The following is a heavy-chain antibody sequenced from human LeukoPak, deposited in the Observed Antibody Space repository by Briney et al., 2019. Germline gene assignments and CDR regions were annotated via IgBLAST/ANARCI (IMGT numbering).Heavy chain of an antibody. CDR1: GFTFSSYW. CDR2: IKQDGSEK. J-gene: IGHJ6*03. CDR3: AREIRYFDWLSYYYYYMDV. Sequence: GGSLRLSCAASGFTFSSYWMSWVRQAPGKGLEWVANIKQDGSEKYYVDSVKGRFTISRDNAKNSLYLQMNSLRAEDTAVYYCAREIRYFDWLSYYYYYMDVWGKGTTVTVSS. D-gene: IGHD3-9*01. V-gene: IGHV3-7*01.